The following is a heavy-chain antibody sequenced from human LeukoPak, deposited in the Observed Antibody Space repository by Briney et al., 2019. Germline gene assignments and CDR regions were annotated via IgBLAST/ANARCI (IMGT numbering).Heavy chain of an antibody. Sequence: PSETLSLTCTVSGGSISSYYWSWIRQPPGKGLEWIGYIYYSGSTNYNPSLKSRVTISVDTSKNQFSLKLSSVTAADTAVYYCARSLDFGYWGQGTLVTVSS. CDR1: GGSISSYY. CDR3: ARSLDFGY. V-gene: IGHV4-59*01. J-gene: IGHJ4*02. CDR2: IYYSGST. D-gene: IGHD5/OR15-5a*01.